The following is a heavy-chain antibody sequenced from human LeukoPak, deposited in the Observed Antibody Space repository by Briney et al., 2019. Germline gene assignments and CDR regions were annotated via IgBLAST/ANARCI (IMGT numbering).Heavy chain of an antibody. J-gene: IGHJ4*02. CDR2: ISHDGSDK. Sequence: GGSLRLSCEASGFTFNTYAMHWVRQPPGKGLEWVALISHDGSDKIYTDSVKGRFTISRDNSESTLYLQMDSLRGDDAAVYYCAKAVGRISWSFGYWGQGALVTVSS. CDR3: AKAVGRISWSFGY. D-gene: IGHD6-13*01. CDR1: GFTFNTYA. V-gene: IGHV3-30*18.